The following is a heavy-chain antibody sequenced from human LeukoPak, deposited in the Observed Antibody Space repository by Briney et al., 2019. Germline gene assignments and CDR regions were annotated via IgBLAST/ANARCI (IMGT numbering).Heavy chain of an antibody. CDR1: GFTFSSYW. CDR2: IWYDGSNK. J-gene: IGHJ4*02. V-gene: IGHV3-33*08. Sequence: GGSLRLSCVVSGFTFSSYWMSWVRQAPGKGLEWVAVIWYDGSNKYYADSVKGRFTISRDNSKNTLYLQMNSLRAEDTAVYYCAREQYSSSWVLDYWGQGTLVTVSS. D-gene: IGHD6-13*01. CDR3: AREQYSSSWVLDY.